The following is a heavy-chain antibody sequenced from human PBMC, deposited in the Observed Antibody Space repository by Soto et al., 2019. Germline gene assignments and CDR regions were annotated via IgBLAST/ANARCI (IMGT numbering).Heavy chain of an antibody. CDR2: IIPIFGTA. CDR1: EGTFSIYA. V-gene: IGHV1-69*13. Sequence: VKVSCTSSEGTFSIYAISWVRHAPGQGLEWMGGIIPIFGTANYAQKFQGRVTITADKSTSTAYMELSSLRSEDTAVYYCARPIYSSSWLGYYWGQGTLVTVSS. J-gene: IGHJ4*02. CDR3: ARPIYSSSWLGYY. D-gene: IGHD6-13*01.